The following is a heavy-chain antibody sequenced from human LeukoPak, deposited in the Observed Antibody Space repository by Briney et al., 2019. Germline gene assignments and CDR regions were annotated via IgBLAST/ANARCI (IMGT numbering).Heavy chain of an antibody. V-gene: IGHV4-30-2*01. CDR2: IYHSGST. Sequence: SQTLSLTCTVSGGSINSGGYYWSWIRQPPGKGLEWIGYIYHSGSTNYNPSLKSRVTISVDTSKNQFSLRLNSVTAADTAVYPCAKNGQSGFSFAPWGQGTLVTVSS. J-gene: IGHJ5*02. CDR3: AKNGQSGFSFAP. CDR1: GGSINSGGYY. D-gene: IGHD1-26*01.